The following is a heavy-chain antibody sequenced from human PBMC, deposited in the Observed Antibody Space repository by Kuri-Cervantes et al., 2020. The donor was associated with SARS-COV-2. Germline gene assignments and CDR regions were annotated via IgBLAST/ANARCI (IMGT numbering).Heavy chain of an antibody. J-gene: IGHJ4*02. CDR1: GGSFSGYY. D-gene: IGHD3-3*01. CDR3: ARSPYDFWSGSWG. Sequence: SETLSLTCAVYGGSFSGYYWSWIRQPPGKGLEWTGEINHSGSTNYNPSLKSRVPISVDTSKNQFSLKLSSVTAADTAVYYCARSPYDFWSGSWGWGQGTLVTVSS. CDR2: INHSGST. V-gene: IGHV4-34*01.